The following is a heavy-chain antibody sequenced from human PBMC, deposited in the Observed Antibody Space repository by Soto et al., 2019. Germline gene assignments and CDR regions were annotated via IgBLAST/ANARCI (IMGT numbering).Heavy chain of an antibody. V-gene: IGHV4-59*01. CDR1: GGSISSYY. CDR2: IYYSGYT. CDR3: AREGNLGRWIQPLDS. D-gene: IGHD2-2*03. Sequence: SETLSLTCTVSGGSISSYYWSWIRQPPGKGLEWIGYIYYSGYTNYNPSLKSRVTISVDTSKNQFSLKLSSVTAADTAVYFCAREGNLGRWIQPLDSWGQGTLVTVSS. J-gene: IGHJ4*02.